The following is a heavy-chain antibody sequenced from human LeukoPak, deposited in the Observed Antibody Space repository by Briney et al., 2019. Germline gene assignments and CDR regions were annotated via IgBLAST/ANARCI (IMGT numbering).Heavy chain of an antibody. CDR3: AKCLDYYDSSGYYIDY. D-gene: IGHD3-22*01. Sequence: PGGSLRLSCAASGFTFSSYGMHWVRQAPGKGLEWVAVISYDGSNKYYADSVKGRFTISRDNSKNTLYLQMNSLRAEDTAVYYCAKCLDYYDSSGYYIDYWGQGTLVTVSS. CDR1: GFTFSSYG. CDR2: ISYDGSNK. J-gene: IGHJ4*02. V-gene: IGHV3-30*18.